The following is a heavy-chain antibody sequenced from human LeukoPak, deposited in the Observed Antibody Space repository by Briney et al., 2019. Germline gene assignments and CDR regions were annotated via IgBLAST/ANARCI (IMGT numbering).Heavy chain of an antibody. Sequence: GGSLRLSCSASGFTFSNFVMHWVRQAPGKGLEYVAIINDNGYNTDYAGSVKGRFTVARDNSKNTLYLQMSSLRPEDTAVYYCVKELSWSFSFDQWGQGTLVTVSS. J-gene: IGHJ4*02. D-gene: IGHD1-26*01. CDR2: INDNGYNT. CDR3: VKELSWSFSFDQ. CDR1: GFTFSNFV. V-gene: IGHV3-64D*09.